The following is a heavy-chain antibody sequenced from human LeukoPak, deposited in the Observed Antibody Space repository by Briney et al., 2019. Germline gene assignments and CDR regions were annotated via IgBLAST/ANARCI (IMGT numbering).Heavy chain of an antibody. Sequence: VASVKVSCKASGGTFSSYAISWVRQAPGQGLEWMGRVIPILGIANYAQKFQGRVTITADKSTSTAYMELSSLRSEDTAVYYCARDRGGGDYYWYFQHWGQGTLVTVSS. V-gene: IGHV1-69*04. CDR1: GGTFSSYA. CDR3: ARDRGGGDYYWYFQH. D-gene: IGHD4-17*01. J-gene: IGHJ1*01. CDR2: VIPILGIA.